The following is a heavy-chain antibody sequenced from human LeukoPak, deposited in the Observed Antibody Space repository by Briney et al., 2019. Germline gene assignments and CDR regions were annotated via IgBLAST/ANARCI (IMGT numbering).Heavy chain of an antibody. Sequence: GESLKISCKGSGYSFTSYWIGWVRQMPGKGLEWMGIIYPGDSDTRYSPSFQGQVTISADKSISTAYLQWSSLKASDTAMYYCARGGAAAVNYYYYMDVWGKGTTVTVSS. CDR3: ARGGAAAVNYYYYMDV. J-gene: IGHJ6*03. V-gene: IGHV5-51*01. D-gene: IGHD6-13*01. CDR1: GYSFTSYW. CDR2: IYPGDSDT.